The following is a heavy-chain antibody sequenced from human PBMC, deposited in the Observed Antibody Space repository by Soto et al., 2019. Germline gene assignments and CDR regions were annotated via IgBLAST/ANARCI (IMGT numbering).Heavy chain of an antibody. CDR3: ARVLWQLGNYGMDV. J-gene: IGHJ6*02. D-gene: IGHD6-6*01. V-gene: IGHV4-39*07. Sequence: PSETLSLTCTVSGGSISSSSYYWGWIRQPPGKGLEWIGSIYYSGSTNYNPSLKSRVTISVDTSKNQFSLKLSSVTAADTAVYYCARVLWQLGNYGMDVWGQGTTVTVSS. CDR2: IYYSGST. CDR1: GGSISSSSYY.